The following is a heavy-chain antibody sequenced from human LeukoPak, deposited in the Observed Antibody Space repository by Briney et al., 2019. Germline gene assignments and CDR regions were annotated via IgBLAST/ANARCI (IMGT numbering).Heavy chain of an antibody. CDR1: GFTFSSYA. CDR2: ISYDGSNK. CDR3: ARGRPLGANFWVY. V-gene: IGHV3-30*04. Sequence: GGSLRLSCAASGFTFSSYAMHWVRQAPGKGLEWVAVISYDGSNKYYADSVKGRFTISRDNSKNTLYLQMNSLRAEDTAVYYRARGRPLGANFWVYWGQGTLVAVSS. J-gene: IGHJ4*02. D-gene: IGHD3-16*01.